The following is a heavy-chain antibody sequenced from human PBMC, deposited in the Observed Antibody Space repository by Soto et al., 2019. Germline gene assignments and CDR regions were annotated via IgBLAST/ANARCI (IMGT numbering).Heavy chain of an antibody. J-gene: IGHJ4*02. CDR2: TYYRSKWYN. CDR1: GYSVSSKSAA. D-gene: IGHD6-13*01. V-gene: IGHV6-1*01. Sequence: SLTCSISGYSVSSKSAAWNCIRQSPSRGLEWLGRTYYRSKWYNDYAVSVKSRITINPDTSKNQFSLQLNSVTPEDTAVYYCAREGPLIAEAGRFDYWGQGNLVTGS. CDR3: AREGPLIAEAGRFDY.